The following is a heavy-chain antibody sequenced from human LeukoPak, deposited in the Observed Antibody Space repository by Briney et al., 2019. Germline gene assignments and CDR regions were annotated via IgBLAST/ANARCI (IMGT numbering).Heavy chain of an antibody. CDR1: GGSISSGGYY. Sequence: SETLSLTCTVSGGSISSGGYYWSWIRQHPGKGLEWIGYISYSGSTNYNPSLKSRVTISVDTSKNQFSLKLSSVTAADTAVYYCARSHHSRAYRPGNAFDIWGQGTMVTVSS. V-gene: IGHV4-31*03. CDR2: ISYSGST. J-gene: IGHJ3*02. CDR3: ARSHHSRAYRPGNAFDI. D-gene: IGHD1-1*01.